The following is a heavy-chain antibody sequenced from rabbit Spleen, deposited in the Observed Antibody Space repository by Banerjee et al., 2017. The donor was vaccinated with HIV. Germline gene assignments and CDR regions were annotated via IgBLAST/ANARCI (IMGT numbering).Heavy chain of an antibody. V-gene: IGHV1S43*01. CDR1: GLDFSSSYW. CDR3: ARDSGSNDYIDVYFNL. CDR2: IYVNSGST. Sequence: QSLEESGGDLVKPGASLTLTCKASGLDFSSSYWICWVRQAPGKGLELVGCIYVNSGSTWYASWVNGRFTISRSTSLNTVDLKMTSLTAADTATYFCARDSGSNDYIDVYFNLWGQGTLVTVS. D-gene: IGHD8-1*01. J-gene: IGHJ4*01.